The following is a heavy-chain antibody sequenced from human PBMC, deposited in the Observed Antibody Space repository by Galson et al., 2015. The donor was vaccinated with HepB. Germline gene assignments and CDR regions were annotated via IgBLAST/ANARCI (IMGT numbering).Heavy chain of an antibody. V-gene: IGHV3-30-3*01. CDR1: GFTFNKYA. J-gene: IGHJ4*02. Sequence: SLRLSCAASGFTFNKYAMHWVRQAPGKGLEWVALISFDGSAKYYADSVKGRFTISRNNSENTLYVQMNSLRTEDTAVYYCVRDDFNDPSLFDYWGQETLVTVSS. CDR3: VRDDFNDPSLFDY. D-gene: IGHD1-1*01. CDR2: ISFDGSAK.